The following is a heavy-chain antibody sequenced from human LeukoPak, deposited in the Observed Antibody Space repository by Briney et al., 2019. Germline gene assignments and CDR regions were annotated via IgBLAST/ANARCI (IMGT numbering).Heavy chain of an antibody. J-gene: IGHJ4*02. CDR1: GGSFIGYH. D-gene: IGHD4-23*01. CDR2: FNHRRHT. V-gene: IGHV4-34*01. CDR3: ARDPTTVVTLPYYFDF. Sequence: PSETLSLTCAVYGGSFIGYHWNWIRQTPEKGLEWIGEFNHRRHTNYNPSLESRVTISVDTSKNQFSLKLRSATAADTAVYYCARDPTTVVTLPYYFDFWGPGTLVTVSS.